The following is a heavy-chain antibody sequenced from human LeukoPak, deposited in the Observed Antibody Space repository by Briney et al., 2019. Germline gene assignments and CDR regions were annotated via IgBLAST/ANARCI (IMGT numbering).Heavy chain of an antibody. V-gene: IGHV4-4*07. CDR3: ARGPDIVATIFAFDI. CDR2: IYTSGST. D-gene: IGHD5-12*01. J-gene: IGHJ3*02. Sequence: PSETLSLTCTVSGGSISSYYWSWIRQPAGKGLEWIGRIYTSGSTNYNPSLKSRVTMSVDTSKNQFSLKLSSVTAADTAVYYCARGPDIVATIFAFDIWGQGTTVTVSS. CDR1: GGSISSYY.